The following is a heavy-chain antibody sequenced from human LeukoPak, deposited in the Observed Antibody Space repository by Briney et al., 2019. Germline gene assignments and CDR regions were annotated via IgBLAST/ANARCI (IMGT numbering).Heavy chain of an antibody. D-gene: IGHD2-8*01. CDR3: ARLAFCTIAVCFSNYYYSMDV. J-gene: IGHJ6*03. Sequence: GECLKISCKGSGYSFTSYCIGWVRQMPGKGLEWMGIMYPDDSDTKYSQSFQGQVTISADKSISTAYLQWSSLKASDSAMYYCARLAFCTIAVCFSNYYYSMDVWGRGTTVTVSS. V-gene: IGHV5-51*03. CDR1: GYSFTSYC. CDR2: MYPDDSDT.